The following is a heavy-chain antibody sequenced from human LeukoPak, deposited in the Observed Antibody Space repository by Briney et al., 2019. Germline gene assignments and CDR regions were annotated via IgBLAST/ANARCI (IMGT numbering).Heavy chain of an antibody. Sequence: SETLSLTCTVSGYSISSGYYWGWIRQPPGKGLEWIGSIYHSGSTYYNPSLKSRVTISVDTSKNQFSLKLSSVTAADTAVYYCARGRLSDTMVRAVIDYWGQGTLVTVSS. D-gene: IGHD3-10*01. V-gene: IGHV4-38-2*02. J-gene: IGHJ4*02. CDR3: ARGRLSDTMVRAVIDY. CDR1: GYSISSGYY. CDR2: IYHSGST.